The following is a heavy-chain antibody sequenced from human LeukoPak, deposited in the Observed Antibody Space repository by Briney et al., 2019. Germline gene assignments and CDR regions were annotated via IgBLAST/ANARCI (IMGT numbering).Heavy chain of an antibody. D-gene: IGHD3-9*01. CDR3: AKDLLPYDILTGPVDY. CDR1: GFTFSSYA. J-gene: IGHJ4*02. CDR2: ISGSGGST. Sequence: PGGSLRLSCAASGFTFSSYAMSWVRQAPGKGLEWVSAISGSGGSTYYADSVKGRFTISRDNSKNTLYLQMNSLRAEDTAVYCCAKDLLPYDILTGPVDYWGQGTLVTVSS. V-gene: IGHV3-23*01.